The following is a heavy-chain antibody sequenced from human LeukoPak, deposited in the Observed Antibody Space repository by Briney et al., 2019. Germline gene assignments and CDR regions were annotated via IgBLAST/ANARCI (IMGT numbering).Heavy chain of an antibody. D-gene: IGHD1-26*01. V-gene: IGHV3-30*18. J-gene: IGHJ6*02. CDR1: GFTFSSFS. Sequence: PGGSLRLSWAATGFTFSSFSMHWVRQAPGKGLEWVAVTSYDGSNKYYADSVKGRFTISRDNSKNTLYLQMNSLRTEDTAVYYCAKGRVGANGYYYYGTDVWGQGTTVTVSS. CDR2: TSYDGSNK. CDR3: AKGRVGANGYYYYGTDV.